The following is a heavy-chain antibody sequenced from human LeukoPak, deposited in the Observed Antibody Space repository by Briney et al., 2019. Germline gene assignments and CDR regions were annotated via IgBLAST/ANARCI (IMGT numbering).Heavy chain of an antibody. J-gene: IGHJ6*02. CDR1: GFTFSSYS. D-gene: IGHD2-2*01. CDR3: ARGGQYGPQDYYYGMDV. CDR2: ISSSSSTI. Sequence: PGGSLRLSCAASGFTFSSYSMNWVRQAPGKGLEWVSYISSSSSTIYYADSVKGRFTISRDNANNSLYLQMNSLRAEDTAVYYCARGGQYGPQDYYYGMDVWGQGTTVTVSS. V-gene: IGHV3-48*04.